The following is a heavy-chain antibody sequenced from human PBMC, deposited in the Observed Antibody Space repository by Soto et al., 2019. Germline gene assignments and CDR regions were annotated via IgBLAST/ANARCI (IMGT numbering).Heavy chain of an antibody. Sequence: GGSLRLSCAASGFTFSSYWMHWVRQAPGKGLVWVSRINSDGSSTSYADSVKGRFTISRDNAKNTLYLQMNSLRAEDTAVYYCAREVAARTPYYYYGMDVWGQWTTVTVSS. CDR2: INSDGSST. CDR3: AREVAARTPYYYYGMDV. D-gene: IGHD6-6*01. J-gene: IGHJ6*02. CDR1: GFTFSSYW. V-gene: IGHV3-74*01.